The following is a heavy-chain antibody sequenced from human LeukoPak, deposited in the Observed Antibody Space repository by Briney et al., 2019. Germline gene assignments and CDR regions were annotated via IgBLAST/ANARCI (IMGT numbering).Heavy chain of an antibody. V-gene: IGHV3-30*03. J-gene: IGHJ6*02. CDR2: ISYDGSNK. CDR1: GFTFSSYA. CDR3: GGLYGDPLYYYYGMDV. Sequence: PGGSLRLSCAASGFTFSSYAMHWVRQAPGKGLEWVAVISYDGSNKYYADSVKGRFTISRDNSKNTLYLQMNSLRAEDTAVYYCGGLYGDPLYYYYGMDVWGQGTTVTVSS. D-gene: IGHD4-17*01.